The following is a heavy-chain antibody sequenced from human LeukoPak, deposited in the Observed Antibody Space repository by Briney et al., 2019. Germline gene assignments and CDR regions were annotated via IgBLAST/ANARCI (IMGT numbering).Heavy chain of an antibody. CDR3: ASFLWAFRMVRGVTMPHFDI. Sequence: SETLSLTCTVSGGSISSSSYYWGWIRQPPGKGLEWIGSIYYSGSTYYNPSLKSRVTISVDTSKNQFSLKLSSVTAADTAVYYCASFLWAFRMVRGVTMPHFDIWGQGTMVTVSS. D-gene: IGHD3-10*01. V-gene: IGHV4-39*01. J-gene: IGHJ3*02. CDR1: GGSISSSSYY. CDR2: IYYSGST.